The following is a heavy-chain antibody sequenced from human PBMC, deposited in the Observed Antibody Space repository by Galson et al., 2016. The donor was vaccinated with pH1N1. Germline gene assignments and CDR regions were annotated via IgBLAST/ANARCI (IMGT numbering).Heavy chain of an antibody. Sequence: TLSLTCTVYGGSFSDYYWSWIRQPPGKGLEWIGEVNPSGSTIYDPSLNSRVIISADTSRNQFSLKLTSVTAADTAAYFCARVDFGGKLGDWGQGTQVTVSS. CDR1: GGSFSDYY. D-gene: IGHD3-10*01. V-gene: IGHV4-34*01. CDR2: VNPSGST. CDR3: ARVDFGGKLGD. J-gene: IGHJ4*02.